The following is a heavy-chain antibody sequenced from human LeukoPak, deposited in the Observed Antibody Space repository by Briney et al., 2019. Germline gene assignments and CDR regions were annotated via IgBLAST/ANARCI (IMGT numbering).Heavy chain of an antibody. D-gene: IGHD6-13*01. CDR2: ISSSSSYI. J-gene: IGHJ3*02. CDR3: AREYSSSWYPSAFDI. Sequence: PGGSLRLSCATFGFTFSSYGMTWVRQAPGKGLEWVSSISSSSSYIYYADSVKGRFTISRDNAKNSLYLQMNSLRAEDTAVYYCAREYSSSWYPSAFDIWGQGTMVTVSS. V-gene: IGHV3-21*01. CDR1: GFTFSSYG.